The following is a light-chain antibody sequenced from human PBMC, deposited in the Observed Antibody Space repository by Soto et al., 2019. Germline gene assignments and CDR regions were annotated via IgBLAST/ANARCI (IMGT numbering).Light chain of an antibody. CDR2: GAS. J-gene: IGKJ3*01. CDR1: QNIFSK. CDR3: QQYNTWPPT. V-gene: IGKV3-15*01. Sequence: EIVMTQSPATLSVSLGERATLSCRASQNIFSKLAWYQQKVGQTPRLLIFGASTRATGVPVRFSGSESGTEFILTINSLQSEDVALYYCQQYNTWPPTFGPGTKVDMK.